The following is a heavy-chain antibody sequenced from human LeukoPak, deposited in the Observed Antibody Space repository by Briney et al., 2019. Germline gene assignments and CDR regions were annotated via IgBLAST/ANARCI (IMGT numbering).Heavy chain of an antibody. D-gene: IGHD3-22*01. V-gene: IGHV3-23*01. CDR2: ISGSGGST. J-gene: IGHJ4*02. CDR3: ARDQVLGVYYYDSSGYSYYFDY. CDR1: GFTFSSYA. Sequence: GGSLRLSCAASGFTFSSYAMSWVRQAPGKGLEWVSAISGSGGSTYYADSVKGRFTISRDNSKNTLYLQMNSLRAEDTAVYYCARDQVLGVYYYDSSGYSYYFDYWGQGTLVTVSS.